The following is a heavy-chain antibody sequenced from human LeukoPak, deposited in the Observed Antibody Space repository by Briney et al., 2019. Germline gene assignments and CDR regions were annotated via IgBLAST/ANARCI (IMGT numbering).Heavy chain of an antibody. CDR2: ISSSSSYI. CDR1: GFTFSSYS. CDR3: ARSPPLLGTHSFGELLSYYYYMDV. D-gene: IGHD3-10*01. V-gene: IGHV3-21*01. Sequence: GGSLRLSCAASGFTFSSYSMNWVRQAPGKGLEWVSSISSSSSYIYYADSVKGRFTISRDNAKNSLYLQMNSLRAEDTAVYYCARSPPLLGTHSFGELLSYYYYMDVWGKGTTVTVSS. J-gene: IGHJ6*03.